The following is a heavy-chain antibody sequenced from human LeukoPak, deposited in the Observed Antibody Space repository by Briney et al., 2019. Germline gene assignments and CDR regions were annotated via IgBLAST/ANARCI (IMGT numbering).Heavy chain of an antibody. Sequence: PGGSLRLSCAASGFSFGSYSMNWVRQAPGNGLEWVSSIISSKSYIFYADSVKGRFTISRDNAKNSLYLEMTSLRAEDTAVYYCASGSPAGDYWGQGTLVTVSS. CDR2: IISSKSYI. V-gene: IGHV3-21*01. J-gene: IGHJ4*02. CDR1: GFSFGSYS. CDR3: ASGSPAGDY. D-gene: IGHD1-26*01.